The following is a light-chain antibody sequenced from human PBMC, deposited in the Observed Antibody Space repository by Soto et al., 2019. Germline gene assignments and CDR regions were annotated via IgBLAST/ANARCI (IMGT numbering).Light chain of an antibody. V-gene: IGLV2-14*01. J-gene: IGLJ2*01. CDR1: SSDVGGYKY. Sequence: QSVLTQPASVSGSPGQSITISCTGTSSDVGGYKYVSWYQQHPGKAPKLIIHEVSSRPSGVSSRFSGSKSDNTASLTISGLQAEAEADYYCSSYTSSATLVFGVGTKLTV. CDR2: EVS. CDR3: SSYTSSATLV.